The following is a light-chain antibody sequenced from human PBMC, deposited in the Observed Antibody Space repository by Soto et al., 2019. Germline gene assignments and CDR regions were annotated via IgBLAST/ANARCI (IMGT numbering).Light chain of an antibody. J-gene: IGLJ1*01. V-gene: IGLV2-14*01. Sequence: QSALTQPASVSGSPGQSITISCTGTSNDIGGYNYVSWYQQHPGKAPKLIISEVSNRPSWVSNRFSGSKSGNTASLTISGFQAEYEADYYCNSYTSSRIDYVFGAGTKLTVL. CDR2: EVS. CDR3: NSYTSSRIDYV. CDR1: SNDIGGYNY.